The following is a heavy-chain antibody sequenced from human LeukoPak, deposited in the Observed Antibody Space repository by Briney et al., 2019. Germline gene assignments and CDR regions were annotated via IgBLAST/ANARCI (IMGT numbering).Heavy chain of an antibody. CDR2: ISSSGSTI. CDR3: AKVWGDYYDSSGYYYFDY. J-gene: IGHJ4*02. D-gene: IGHD3-22*01. CDR1: GFTFSSYE. V-gene: IGHV3-48*03. Sequence: GGSLRLSCAASGFTFSSYEMNWVRQAPGKGLEWVSYISSSGSTIYYADSVKGRFTISRDNAKNSLYLQMNSLRAEDTAVYYCAKVWGDYYDSSGYYYFDYWGQGTLVTVSS.